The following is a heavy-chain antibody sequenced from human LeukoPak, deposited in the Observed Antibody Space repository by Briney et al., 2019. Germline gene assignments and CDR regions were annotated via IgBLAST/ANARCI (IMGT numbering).Heavy chain of an antibody. CDR3: AKDTGYSSSH. J-gene: IGHJ4*02. CDR1: GFTFSSYG. V-gene: IGHV3-30*02. D-gene: IGHD6-13*01. Sequence: GGSLRLSCAASGFTFSSYGMHWVRQAPGKGLEWVAFIRYDGSNKYYADSVKGRFTISRDNSKNTLYPQMNSLRAEDTAVYYCAKDTGYSSSHWGQGTLVTVSS. CDR2: IRYDGSNK.